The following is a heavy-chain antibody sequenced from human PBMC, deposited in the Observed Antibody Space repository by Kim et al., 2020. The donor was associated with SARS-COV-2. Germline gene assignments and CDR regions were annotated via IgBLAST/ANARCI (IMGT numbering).Heavy chain of an antibody. Sequence: GGSLRLSCAASGFTFSSYGMHWVRQAPGKGLEWVAVISYDGSNKYYADSVKGRFTISRDNSKNTLYLQMNSLRAEDTAVYYCARGGGYSSSWYIDAAFDIWGQGTMVTVSS. CDR3: ARGGGYSSSWYIDAAFDI. V-gene: IGHV3-33*05. CDR1: GFTFSSYG. CDR2: ISYDGSNK. D-gene: IGHD6-13*01. J-gene: IGHJ3*02.